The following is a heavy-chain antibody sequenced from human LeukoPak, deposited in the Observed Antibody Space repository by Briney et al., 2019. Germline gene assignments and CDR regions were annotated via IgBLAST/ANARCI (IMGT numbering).Heavy chain of an antibody. CDR1: GYTFTSYG. Sequence: APVKVSCKASGYTFTSYGISWVRQAPGQGLEWMGWISAYNGNTNYAQKLQGRVTMTTDTSTSTAYMELRSLRSDDTAVYYCARDRLWFGELLLTHDAFDIWGQGTMVTVSS. CDR2: ISAYNGNT. CDR3: ARDRLWFGELLLTHDAFDI. J-gene: IGHJ3*02. V-gene: IGHV1-18*01. D-gene: IGHD3-10*01.